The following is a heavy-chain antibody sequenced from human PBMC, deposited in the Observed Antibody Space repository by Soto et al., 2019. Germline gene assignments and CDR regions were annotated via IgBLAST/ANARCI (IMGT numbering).Heavy chain of an antibody. J-gene: IGHJ4*02. CDR2: INPLPTSGST. Sequence: GASVKVSCKASGYIFTNYYIHWVRQAPGQGLEWMAIINPLPTSGSTNYAQEFQGRVTVTRDTSTSTVYMELNSLRSDDTAIYYCARDLAAAAYWGQGTLVTLSS. CDR1: GYIFTNYY. D-gene: IGHD6-13*01. CDR3: ARDLAAAAY. V-gene: IGHV1-46*01.